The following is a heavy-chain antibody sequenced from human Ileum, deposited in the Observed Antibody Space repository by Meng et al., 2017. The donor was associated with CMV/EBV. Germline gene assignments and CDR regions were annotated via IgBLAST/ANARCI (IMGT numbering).Heavy chain of an antibody. V-gene: IGHV4-30-4*08. J-gene: IGHJ4*02. Sequence: GQLLEPGPGLVKPSQTLSLTCTVSGGSITSGNYYWSWIRQPPGRGLEWIGYIYYSGSPYYKPSLKSRVTISLDTSKNQFSLNLRSVTATDSAVYYCVRQVVAASFDYWGQGALVTVSS. CDR3: VRQVVAASFDY. CDR1: GGSITSGNYY. CDR2: IYYSGSP. D-gene: IGHD2-15*01.